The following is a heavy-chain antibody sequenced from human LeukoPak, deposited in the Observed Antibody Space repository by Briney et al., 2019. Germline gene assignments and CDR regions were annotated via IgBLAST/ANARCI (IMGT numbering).Heavy chain of an antibody. CDR2: IYHSGST. J-gene: IGHJ4*02. CDR3: ARLPAMERVDY. V-gene: IGHV4-38-2*01. Sequence: PSETLSLTCAVSGYSISSGYYWGWVRQPPGKGLEGIGSIYHSGSTYYNPSLKSRVTISVDTSKNQFSLKLSSVTAADTAVYYCARLPAMERVDYWGQGTLVAVSS. D-gene: IGHD1-1*01. CDR1: GYSISSGYY.